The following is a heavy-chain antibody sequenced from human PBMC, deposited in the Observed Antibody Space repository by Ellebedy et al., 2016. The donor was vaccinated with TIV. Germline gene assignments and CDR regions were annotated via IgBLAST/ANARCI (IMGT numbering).Heavy chain of an antibody. J-gene: IGHJ4*02. D-gene: IGHD1-26*01. V-gene: IGHV3-7*01. CDR2: IKQDGSEK. CDR1: GFTFSNYW. Sequence: GESLKISCATSGFTFSNYWMTWVRQAPGKGLDGVANIKQDGSEKYYVDSVKGRFSISRDNAKNSLYLQMNSLTDEDTAVYYCERDQWMGRAYYFDSWGQGTLVTVSS. CDR3: ERDQWMGRAYYFDS.